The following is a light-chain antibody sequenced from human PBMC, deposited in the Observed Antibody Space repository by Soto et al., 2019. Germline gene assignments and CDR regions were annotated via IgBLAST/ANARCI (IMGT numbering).Light chain of an antibody. V-gene: IGKV1-5*01. J-gene: IGKJ1*01. CDR1: QSISDS. CDR2: AAS. CDR3: QHYNSYSEA. Sequence: DIQMTQSPSSLSASVGDRVTITCRASQSISDSLNWYQHKPGTAPKLLIYAASSLQSGVPSRFSGSGSGTEFTLTISSLQPDDFATYYCQHYNSYSEAFGQGTKVDIK.